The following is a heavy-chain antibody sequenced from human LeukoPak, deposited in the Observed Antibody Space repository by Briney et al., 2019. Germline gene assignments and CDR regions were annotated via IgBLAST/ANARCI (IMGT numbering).Heavy chain of an antibody. Sequence: GGSLRLSCAASGFTFSNYSMNWARQAPGKGLEWVSYISSSSTIYYADSVKGRFTISRDNSKYTLFLQMNSLRAEDTAVYYCAAQKRGTSRPYYFDYWGQGTLVTVSS. CDR2: ISSSSTI. CDR1: GFTFSNYS. J-gene: IGHJ4*02. D-gene: IGHD3-16*02. V-gene: IGHV3-48*01. CDR3: AAQKRGTSRPYYFDY.